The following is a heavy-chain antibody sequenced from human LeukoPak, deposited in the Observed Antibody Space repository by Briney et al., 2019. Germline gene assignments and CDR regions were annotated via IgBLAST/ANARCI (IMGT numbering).Heavy chain of an antibody. Sequence: ASVKVSCKASGYTFTSYYMHWVRQAPGQGLEWMGWINPNSGGTNYAQKFQGRVTMTRDTSISTAYMELSRLRSEDTAVYYCARVSRREWLVLRYYFDYWGQGTLVTVSS. CDR3: ARVSRREWLVLRYYFDY. J-gene: IGHJ4*02. D-gene: IGHD6-19*01. V-gene: IGHV1-2*02. CDR2: INPNSGGT. CDR1: GYTFTSYY.